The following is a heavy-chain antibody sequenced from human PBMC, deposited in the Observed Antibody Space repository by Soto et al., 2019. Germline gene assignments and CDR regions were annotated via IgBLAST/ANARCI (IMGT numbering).Heavy chain of an antibody. CDR2: IYSGDSDT. Sequence: GESLKISCKGSGYSFTKYWIGWVRQMPGNGLEWMGIIYSGDSDTRYSPSFQGQVTMSVDKSINTVYLEWNSLKASDTAMYFCARPGYCSSISCYGPFDGFDVWGQGTMVTVSS. J-gene: IGHJ3*01. CDR3: ARPGYCSSISCYGPFDGFDV. V-gene: IGHV5-51*01. D-gene: IGHD2-2*01. CDR1: GYSFTKYW.